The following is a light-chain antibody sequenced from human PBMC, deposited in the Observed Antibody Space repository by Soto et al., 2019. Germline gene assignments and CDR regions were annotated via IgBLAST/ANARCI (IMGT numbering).Light chain of an antibody. V-gene: IGKV3D-15*01. CDR1: QYVEKN. CDR2: AAV. CDR3: QQYHNWPPIT. J-gene: IGKJ5*01. Sequence: ETVMTQSPATLSVSPCETATLSCRASQYVEKNLAWYQQRPGQSPRLLSCAAVTRATGVPTRLSGSGSGTEFTLRISSLQSDDSAVYFCQQYHNWPPITVGQGTRLEIK.